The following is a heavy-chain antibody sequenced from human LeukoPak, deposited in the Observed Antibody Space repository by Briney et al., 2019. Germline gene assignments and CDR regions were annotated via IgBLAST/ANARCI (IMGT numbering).Heavy chain of an antibody. D-gene: IGHD3-22*01. J-gene: IGHJ4*02. CDR1: GFTFSSYG. V-gene: IGHV3-33*01. CDR2: IWYDGSNK. CDR3: ARDSYYDSSGYPPAVLVY. Sequence: GGSLRLSCAASGFTFSSYGMHWVRQAPGKGLEWVAVIWYDGSNKYYADSVKGRFTISRDNSKNTLYLQMNSLRAEDTAVYYCARDSYYDSSGYPPAVLVYWGQGTLVTVSS.